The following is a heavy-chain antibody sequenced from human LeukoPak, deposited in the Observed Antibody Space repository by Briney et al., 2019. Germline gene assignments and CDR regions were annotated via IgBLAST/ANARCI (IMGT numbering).Heavy chain of an antibody. D-gene: IGHD3-3*01. CDR3: ARVGFWSGYYTPFDY. CDR1: GFTFSSYW. J-gene: IGHJ4*02. Sequence: GGSLRLSCAASGFTFSSYWMSWVRQAPGKGLEWVANIKQDGSEKYYVDSVKGRFTISRDNAKNSLYLQMNSLRAEDTAVYYCARVGFWSGYYTPFDYWGQGTLVTVSS. CDR2: IKQDGSEK. V-gene: IGHV3-7*01.